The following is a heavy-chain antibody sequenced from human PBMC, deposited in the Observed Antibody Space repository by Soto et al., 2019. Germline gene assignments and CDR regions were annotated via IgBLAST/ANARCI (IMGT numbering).Heavy chain of an antibody. Sequence: GGSLRLSCAASGFTFSNAWMNWVRQAPGKGLEWVGRIKSKTDGGTTDYAAPVKGRFTISRDDSKNTLYLQMNSLKTEDTAVYYCTTLPYCSSTSCYAIIDYWGQGTLVTVSS. J-gene: IGHJ4*02. CDR1: GFTFSNAW. CDR2: IKSKTDGGTT. CDR3: TTLPYCSSTSCYAIIDY. V-gene: IGHV3-15*07. D-gene: IGHD2-2*01.